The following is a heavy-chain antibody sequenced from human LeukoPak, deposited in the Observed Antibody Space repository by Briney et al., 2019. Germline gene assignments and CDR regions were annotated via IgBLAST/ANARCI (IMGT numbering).Heavy chain of an antibody. Sequence: GGSLRLSCAASDFTFSSYSMNWVRQAPGKGLEGFSYISSSSSTIYYEDSVKGRFTISRDNAKNSLYLQMNGLRAEDTAVYYCARALRYFDWLSTSPEYNWFDPWGQGTLVTVSS. D-gene: IGHD3-9*01. V-gene: IGHV3-48*01. CDR3: ARALRYFDWLSTSPEYNWFDP. CDR2: ISSSSSTI. J-gene: IGHJ5*02. CDR1: DFTFSSYS.